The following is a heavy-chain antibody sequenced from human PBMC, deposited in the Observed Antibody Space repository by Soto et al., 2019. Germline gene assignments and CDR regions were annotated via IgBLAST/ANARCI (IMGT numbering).Heavy chain of an antibody. D-gene: IGHD3-16*01. Sequence: PAWSLRLSCAASGFIFSDYWMHWVRQVPGKGLVWVSRINNDGTSTKYADSVKGRFTISRDNAKKMLYLQMSGLRADDTAVYYCATAQYYERSDYWGQGTLVTVSS. J-gene: IGHJ4*02. CDR3: ATAQYYERSDY. CDR1: GFIFSDYW. CDR2: INNDGTST. V-gene: IGHV3-74*03.